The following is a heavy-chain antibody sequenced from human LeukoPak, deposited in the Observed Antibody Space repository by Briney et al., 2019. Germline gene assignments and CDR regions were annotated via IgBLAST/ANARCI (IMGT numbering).Heavy chain of an antibody. V-gene: IGHV4-34*01. CDR1: GGSFSGYY. J-gene: IGHJ3*02. CDR3: ARVLFSGGAFDI. CDR2: INHSGST. D-gene: IGHD2-15*01. Sequence: PSETLSLTCAVYGGSFSGYYWSWIRQPPGKGLEWIGEINHSGSTNYNPSLKSRVTISVDTSKNQFSLKLSPVTAADTAVYYCARVLFSGGAFDIWGQGTMVTVSS.